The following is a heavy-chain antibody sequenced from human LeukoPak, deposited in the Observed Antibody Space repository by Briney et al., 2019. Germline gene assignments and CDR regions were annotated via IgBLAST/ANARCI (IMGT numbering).Heavy chain of an antibody. J-gene: IGHJ4*02. CDR3: AKGSYYDSSGSFYFDY. V-gene: IGHV3-23*01. D-gene: IGHD3-22*01. CDR1: GFTFSSYA. Sequence: GGSLRLSCASSGFTFSSYAMSWVRQAPGKGLEWVSGISGSGDNTYYADPVKGRFTISRDNSKNTLYVQVNSLGTEDTAAYYCAKGSYYDSSGSFYFDYWGQGTLVTVSS. CDR2: ISGSGDNT.